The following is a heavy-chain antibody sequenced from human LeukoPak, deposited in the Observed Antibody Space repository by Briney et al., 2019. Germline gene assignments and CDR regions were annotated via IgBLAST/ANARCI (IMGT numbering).Heavy chain of an antibody. J-gene: IGHJ6*03. Sequence: GGSLRLSCAASGFTFSSYEMNWVRQAPGKGLEWVSYISSSGSTIYYADSVKGRFTISRDNAKNSLYLQMNSLRAEDTAVYYCARVKGPNYYDSSGPRRHYYYYMDVWGKGTTVTISS. CDR1: GFTFSSYE. D-gene: IGHD3-22*01. V-gene: IGHV3-48*03. CDR2: ISSSGSTI. CDR3: ARVKGPNYYDSSGPRRHYYYYMDV.